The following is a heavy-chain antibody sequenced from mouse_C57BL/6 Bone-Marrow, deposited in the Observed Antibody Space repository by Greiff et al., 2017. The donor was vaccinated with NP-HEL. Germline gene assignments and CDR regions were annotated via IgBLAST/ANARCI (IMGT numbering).Heavy chain of an antibody. V-gene: IGHV1-69*01. D-gene: IGHD1-1*01. CDR2: IDPSDSYT. J-gene: IGHJ3*01. Sequence: QVQLKQPGAELVMPGASVKLSCKASGYTFTSYWMHWVKQRPGQGLEWIGEIDPSDSYTNYNQKFKGKSTLTVDKSSSTAYMRLSSLTSEDSAVYYCARSRRYRGFAYWGQGTLVTVSA. CDR3: ARSRRYRGFAY. CDR1: GYTFTSYW.